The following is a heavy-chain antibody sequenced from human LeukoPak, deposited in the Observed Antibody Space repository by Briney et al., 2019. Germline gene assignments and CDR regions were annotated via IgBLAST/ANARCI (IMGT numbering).Heavy chain of an antibody. CDR2: ISYDGSNK. J-gene: IGHJ6*02. D-gene: IGHD3-22*01. CDR1: GFTFSNYG. CDR3: AILPPAYYYDSSGYFGFYGMDV. Sequence: GGSLRLSCAASGFTFSNYGMHWVRQAPGKGLEWVAVISYDGSNKYYADSVKGRFTISRDNSKNTLYLQMNSLRAEDTAVYYCAILPPAYYYDSSGYFGFYGMDVWGQGTTVTVSS. V-gene: IGHV3-30*03.